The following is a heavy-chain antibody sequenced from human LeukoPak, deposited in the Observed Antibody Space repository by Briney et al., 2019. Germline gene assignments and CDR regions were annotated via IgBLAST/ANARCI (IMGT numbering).Heavy chain of an antibody. CDR1: GYTFTSYG. CDR3: ARDLGYCSGGSCFFDY. D-gene: IGHD2-15*01. Sequence: RASVKVSCKASGYTFTSYGISWVRQAPGQGLEWMGWISAYNGNTNYAQKLQGRVTMTTDTSTSTAYMELRSLRSDDTAVYYCARDLGYCSGGSCFFDYWGQRTLVTVSS. V-gene: IGHV1-18*01. J-gene: IGHJ4*02. CDR2: ISAYNGNT.